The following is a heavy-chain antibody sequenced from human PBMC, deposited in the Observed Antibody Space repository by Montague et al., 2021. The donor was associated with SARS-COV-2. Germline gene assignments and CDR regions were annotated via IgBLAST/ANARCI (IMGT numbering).Heavy chain of an antibody. Sequence: SETLSLTSAVYGGSFSGYYWSWIRQPPGKGLEWIGEINHSGSTNYNPSLKSRVTISVDTSKNQFSLKLTSVTAADTAMYYCARRQDYCGAGSYIFDVWGQGIMVTVSS. V-gene: IGHV4-34*01. D-gene: IGHD3-10*01. CDR3: ARRQDYCGAGSYIFDV. CDR1: GGSFSGYY. CDR2: INHSGST. J-gene: IGHJ3*01.